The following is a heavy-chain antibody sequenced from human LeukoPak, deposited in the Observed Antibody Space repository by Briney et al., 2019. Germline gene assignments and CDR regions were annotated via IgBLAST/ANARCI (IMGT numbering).Heavy chain of an antibody. D-gene: IGHD5-24*01. V-gene: IGHV3-23*01. Sequence: GGSLRLSCAASGFTFSAYAMHWVRQAPGKGLEWVSAISGGGGSTYYADSVRGRLTISRDNSRNTLYLQMNGLTVEDTAFYHCARPLSRGDHHVEIPFDDWGQGTLVTVSS. CDR1: GFTFSAYA. CDR2: ISGGGGST. CDR3: ARPLSRGDHHVEIPFDD. J-gene: IGHJ4*02.